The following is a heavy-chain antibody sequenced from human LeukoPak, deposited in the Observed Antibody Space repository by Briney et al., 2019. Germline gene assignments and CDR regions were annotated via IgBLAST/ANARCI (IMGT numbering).Heavy chain of an antibody. CDR1: GGSFSGYY. V-gene: IGHV4-34*01. J-gene: IGHJ6*03. Sequence: SETLSLTCAVYGGSFSGYYWSWIRQPPGKGLEWIGEINHSGSTNYNPSLKSRVTISVDTSKNQFSLKLTSVTAADTAVYYCARADWLGSYYYKDVWGKGTTVTVSS. D-gene: IGHD3-9*01. CDR2: INHSGST. CDR3: ARADWLGSYYYKDV.